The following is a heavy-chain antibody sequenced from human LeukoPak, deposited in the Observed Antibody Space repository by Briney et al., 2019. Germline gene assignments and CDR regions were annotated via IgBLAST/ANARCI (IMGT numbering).Heavy chain of an antibody. CDR1: GFTFSSYW. CDR2: IKQDGSEK. J-gene: IGHJ4*02. CDR3: ARAFRGGSFDY. D-gene: IGHD3-16*01. V-gene: IGHV3-7*01. Sequence: PGGSLRLSCAASGFTFSSYWMSWVRQAPGKGLEWVANIKQDGSEKYYVDSVKGRFAISRDNAKNSLYLRMNSLRAEDTAVYYCARAFRGGSFDYWGQGTLVTVSS.